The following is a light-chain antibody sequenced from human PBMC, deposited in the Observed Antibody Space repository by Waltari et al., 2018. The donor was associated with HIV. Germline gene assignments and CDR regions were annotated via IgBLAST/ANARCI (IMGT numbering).Light chain of an antibody. Sequence: QSALTQPASVSGSPGQSITISCTGTSSDVGGYNLVSWYQQHPGKAPKLMIYEVSKRPSWFSNRFSGSKSGNTASLTISGLQAEDEADYYCCAYAGSTTYVSFGGGTKLTVL. CDR2: EVS. CDR1: SSDVGGYNL. V-gene: IGLV2-23*02. CDR3: CAYAGSTTYVS. J-gene: IGLJ2*01.